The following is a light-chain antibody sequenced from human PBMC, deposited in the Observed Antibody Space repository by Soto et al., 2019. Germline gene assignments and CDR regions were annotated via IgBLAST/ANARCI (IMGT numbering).Light chain of an antibody. V-gene: IGKV3-20*01. CDR1: HSINTSF. CDR3: QQYASAPFS. CDR2: AAS. Sequence: EIVLTQSPGTLSLSPGDRATLSCRASHSINTSFLAWFQQKPGQAPRLLIYAASTRATGIPDRFSGSASGTDFTLTITRLETADSAVYYCQQYASAPFSLGPGTKVDIK. J-gene: IGKJ3*01.